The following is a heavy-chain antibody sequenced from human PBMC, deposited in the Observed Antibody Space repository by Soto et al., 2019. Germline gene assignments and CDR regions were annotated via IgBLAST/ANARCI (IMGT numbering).Heavy chain of an antibody. CDR2: MDPGSGDT. D-gene: IGHD5-18*01. V-gene: IGHV1-8*02. J-gene: IGHJ5*02. CDR1: GYTFTNND. CDR3: ARMESFGSLNWLDP. Sequence: VKVSCKASGYTFTNNDVSWVRQATGQGLEWMGWMDPGSGDTGYAQKFQGRVTMTRDISIATAYMELNSLTSEDTAIYYCARMESFGSLNWLDPWGQGTMVTVYS.